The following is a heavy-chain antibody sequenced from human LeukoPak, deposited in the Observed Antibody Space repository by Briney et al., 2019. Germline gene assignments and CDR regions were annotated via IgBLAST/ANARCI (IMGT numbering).Heavy chain of an antibody. CDR2: IDPDGSHQ. CDR3: ARDGGRREDY. J-gene: IGHJ4*02. D-gene: IGHD2-15*01. Sequence: GGSLRLPCVASGFTFSSYWATWVRQAPGKGLEWVANIDPDGSHQYYVDSVKGRFTISKDSAKNSLYLQMNSLRAEDTAVYYCARDGGRREDYWGQGALVTVSS. CDR1: GFTFSSYW. V-gene: IGHV3-7*01.